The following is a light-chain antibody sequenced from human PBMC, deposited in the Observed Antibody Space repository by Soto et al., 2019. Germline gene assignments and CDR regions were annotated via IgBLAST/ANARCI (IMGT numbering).Light chain of an antibody. CDR3: QQRSNWPPIT. V-gene: IGKV1-39*01. Sequence: DIQMTPSPSSLSASVGDRVTITCRASQSISSFLTWYQQKAGKAPKLLIYAASSLQSGVPSRFSGSGSGTDFTLTISSLQPEDFAVYYCQQRSNWPPITFGQGTRLEIK. J-gene: IGKJ5*01. CDR2: AAS. CDR1: QSISSF.